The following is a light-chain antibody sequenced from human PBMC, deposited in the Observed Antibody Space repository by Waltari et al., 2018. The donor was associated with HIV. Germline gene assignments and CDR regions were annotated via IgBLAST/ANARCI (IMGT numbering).Light chain of an antibody. V-gene: IGKV3-20*01. CDR1: QRCCSPS. CDR3: QHYGTSLYT. Sequence: SRRTRQRCCSPSLAWDQQQPGNAPRLRRYGAYSRASGIPDRFSGSGSGTDFTLTISRLEPEDFAVYFCQHYGTSLYTFGPGTKLEIK. CDR2: GAY. J-gene: IGKJ2*01.